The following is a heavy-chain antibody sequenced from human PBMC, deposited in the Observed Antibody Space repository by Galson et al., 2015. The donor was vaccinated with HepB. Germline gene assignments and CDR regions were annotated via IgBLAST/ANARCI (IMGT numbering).Heavy chain of an antibody. J-gene: IGHJ4*02. D-gene: IGHD2-2*01. CDR1: GFTFSSYA. Sequence: SLRLSCAASGFTFSSYAMSWVRQAPGKGLEWVSAISGSGGSTYYADSVKGRFTISRDNSKNTLYLQMNSLRAEDTAVYYCANDIVVVPAANDYWGQGTLVTVSS. CDR2: ISGSGGST. V-gene: IGHV3-23*01. CDR3: ANDIVVVPAANDY.